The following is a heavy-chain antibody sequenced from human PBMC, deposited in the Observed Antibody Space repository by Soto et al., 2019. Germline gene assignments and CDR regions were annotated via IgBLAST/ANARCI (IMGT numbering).Heavy chain of an antibody. CDR1: GASINNSTYF. CDR2: IYYSGGT. Sequence: SETLSLTCTVSGASINNSTYFWGWIRQPPGKGLEWIGDIYYSGGTSYTPSLKSRVVISVDTSKNQFSLQLTSATAADTAVYYCARAMTFYDSVGYYYNWGQGTLVTVSS. J-gene: IGHJ4*02. D-gene: IGHD3-22*01. CDR3: ARAMTFYDSVGYYYN. V-gene: IGHV4-39*01.